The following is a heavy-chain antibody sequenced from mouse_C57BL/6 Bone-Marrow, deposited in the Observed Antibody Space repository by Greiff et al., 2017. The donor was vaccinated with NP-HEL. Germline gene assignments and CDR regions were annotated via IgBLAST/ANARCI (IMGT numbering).Heavy chain of an antibody. CDR1: GYTFTSYW. CDR2: IYPGNSDT. D-gene: IGHD1-1*01. Sequence: EVQLQQSGTVLARPGASVKMSCKTSGYTFTSYWMHWVKQRPGQGLEWIGAIYPGNSDTSYNQKFKGKAKLTAVTSASTAYMELSSLTNEDSAVYYCTTVVAESYWYFDVWGTGTTVTVSS. V-gene: IGHV1-5*01. J-gene: IGHJ1*03. CDR3: TTVVAESYWYFDV.